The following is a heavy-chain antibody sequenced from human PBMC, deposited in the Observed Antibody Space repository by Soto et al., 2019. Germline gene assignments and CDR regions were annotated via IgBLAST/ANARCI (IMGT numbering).Heavy chain of an antibody. CDR3: VRRYRTFYGSGSYKSGHGMDV. D-gene: IGHD3-10*01. Sequence: PSETLSLTCAVYGGSFSGYYWSWIRQPPGKGLEWIGEINHSGSTNYNPSLKSRVTISVDTSKNQFSLKLSSVTAADTAVYYCVRRYRTFYGSGSYKSGHGMDVWGQGTTVTVSS. V-gene: IGHV4-34*01. CDR1: GGSFSGYY. CDR2: INHSGST. J-gene: IGHJ6*02.